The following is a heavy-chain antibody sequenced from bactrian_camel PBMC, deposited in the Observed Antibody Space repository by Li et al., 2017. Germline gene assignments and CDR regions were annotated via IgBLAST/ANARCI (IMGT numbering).Heavy chain of an antibody. CDR1: GDTYC. CDR2: INTQLGTT. Sequence: QVQLVESGGGSVEAGGTLRLSCAASGDTYCMAWFRQAPGKERVGVASINTQLGTTYYADPVKGRFTIAQDNAKNTVYLQMNNLQPEDTATYYCAEGRGSRGEHCYSPNYWGQGTQVTVSS. CDR3: AEGRGSRGEHCYSPNY. V-gene: IGHV3S1*01. D-gene: IGHD6*01. J-gene: IGHJ4*01.